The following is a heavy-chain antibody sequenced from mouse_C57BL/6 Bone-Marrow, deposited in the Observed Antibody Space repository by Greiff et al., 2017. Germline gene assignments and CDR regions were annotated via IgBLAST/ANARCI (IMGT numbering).Heavy chain of an antibody. J-gene: IGHJ2*01. CDR3: ARRATAPGDFDY. CDR2: FHPNSGST. V-gene: IGHV1-64*01. D-gene: IGHD1-2*01. Sequence: QVHVKQSGAELVKPGASVKLSCKASGYTFTTYRMHWVKQRPGQGLEWIGMFHPNSGSTNYNEKFKSKATLTVEKSSSTAYMQLSSLTSEDSAVYYCARRATAPGDFDYWGQGTTLTVSS. CDR1: GYTFTTYR.